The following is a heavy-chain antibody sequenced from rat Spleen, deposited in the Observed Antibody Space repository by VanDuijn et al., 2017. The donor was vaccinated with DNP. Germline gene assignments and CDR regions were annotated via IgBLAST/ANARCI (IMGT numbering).Heavy chain of an antibody. CDR3: AREQHFHFDY. D-gene: IGHD1-10*01. CDR1: GFTFSYYW. J-gene: IGHJ2*01. V-gene: IGHV5-31*01. CDR2: INIDGGST. Sequence: EVQLVESGGDLVQPGRSLKLSCVASGFTFSYYWMAWIRQVPGKGLEWVASINIDGGSTYYRDSVKGRFTISRDNAKSILYLQMDSLRSEDTATYFCAREQHFHFDYWGQGVTVTVSS.